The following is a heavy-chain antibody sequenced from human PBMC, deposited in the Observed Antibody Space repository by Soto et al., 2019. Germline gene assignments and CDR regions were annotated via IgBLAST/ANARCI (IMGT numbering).Heavy chain of an antibody. V-gene: IGHV3-21*06. CDR2: ISSRSTNI. CDR1: GFTFSGYS. J-gene: IGHJ4*02. Sequence: GGSLRLSCVGSGFTFSGYSMAWVRQAPGRGLEWVASISSRSTNIDYADSVKGRFTISRDNAKNLVSLQMSSLRGEDTALYYCAKFTEPGYSSIWYYFEYWGQGTPVTVSS. CDR3: AKFTEPGYSSIWYYFEY. D-gene: IGHD6-19*01.